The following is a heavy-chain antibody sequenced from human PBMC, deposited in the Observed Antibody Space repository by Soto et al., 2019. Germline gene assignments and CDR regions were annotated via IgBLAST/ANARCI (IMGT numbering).Heavy chain of an antibody. Sequence: PSETLSLTCTVSGGSISSYYWSWIRQPPGKGLEWIGYIYYSGSTNYNPSLKSRVTISVDTSKNQFSPKLSSVSAADTAVYYCARDRITTGTIDYWGQGTLVTVSS. CDR1: GGSISSYY. CDR2: IYYSGST. V-gene: IGHV4-59*01. J-gene: IGHJ4*02. D-gene: IGHD1-1*01. CDR3: ARDRITTGTIDY.